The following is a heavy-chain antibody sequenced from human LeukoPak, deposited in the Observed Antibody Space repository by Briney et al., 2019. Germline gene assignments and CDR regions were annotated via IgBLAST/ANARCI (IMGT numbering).Heavy chain of an antibody. Sequence: SVKLSCKASGGTFSSYAISWVRQAPGQGLEWMGGIIPIFGTANYAQRFQGRVTITADESTSTAYMELSSLRSEDTAVYYCAKGIVVAGHFDYWGQGTLVTVSS. J-gene: IGHJ4*02. CDR2: IIPIFGTA. D-gene: IGHD6-19*01. V-gene: IGHV1-69*13. CDR3: AKGIVVAGHFDY. CDR1: GGTFSSYA.